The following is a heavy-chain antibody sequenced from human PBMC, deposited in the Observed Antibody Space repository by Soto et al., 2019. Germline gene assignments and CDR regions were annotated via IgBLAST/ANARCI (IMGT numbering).Heavy chain of an antibody. Sequence: QVQLVESGGGVVQPGRSLRLSCAASGFTFSSYGMHWVRQAPGKGLEWVAVISYDGSNKYYADSVKGRFTISRDNSKNTLYLQMNGLRAEDTAVYYCAKDLLGPGRAYGMDVW. D-gene: IGHD7-27*01. CDR1: GFTFSSYG. CDR3: AKDLLGPGRAYGMDV. CDR2: ISYDGSNK. J-gene: IGHJ6*01. V-gene: IGHV3-30*18.